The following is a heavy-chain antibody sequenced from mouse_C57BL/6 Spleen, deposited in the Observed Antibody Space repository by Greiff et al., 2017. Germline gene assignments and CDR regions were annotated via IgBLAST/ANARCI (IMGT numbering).Heavy chain of an antibody. V-gene: IGHV1-9*01. CDR1: GYTFTVFW. CDR3: ARYYDGTSYYFDY. J-gene: IGHJ2*01. CDR2: ILPGRGST. Sequence: QVQLQQSGAELMKPGASVKLSCKATGYTFTVFWIEWVKQRPGHGLEWSGEILPGRGSTNYNEKFKGKATFTADTSTNTAYMQLSSLTTEDSAIYYCARYYDGTSYYFDYWGQGTTLTVSS. D-gene: IGHD1-1*02.